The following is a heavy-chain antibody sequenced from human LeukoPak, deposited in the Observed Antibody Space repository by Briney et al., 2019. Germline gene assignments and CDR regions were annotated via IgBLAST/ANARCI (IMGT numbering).Heavy chain of an antibody. CDR3: AKGPSSGYYLVYYGMDV. D-gene: IGHD3-22*01. CDR2: ISYDGSNK. CDR1: GFTFSSYG. V-gene: IGHV3-30*18. Sequence: GGSLRLSCAASGFTFSSYGMHWVRQAPGKGLEWVAVISYDGSNKYYADSVKGRFTISRDNSKNTLYLQMNSLRAEDTAVYYCAKGPSSGYYLVYYGMDVWGQGTTVTVSS. J-gene: IGHJ6*02.